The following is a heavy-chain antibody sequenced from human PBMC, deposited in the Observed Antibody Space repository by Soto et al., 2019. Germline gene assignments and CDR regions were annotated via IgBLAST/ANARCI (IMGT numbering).Heavy chain of an antibody. Sequence: QVQLVESGGTLVKPGGSLRLSCAASGFFFSDYYLSWIRQAPGKGLECVAYISGTGDTKYYADSVEGRFTISRDNPKSSLYLHMNSLRAEDAAVYYCAIGGGQIYYKGLDVWGQGTTVTVSS. V-gene: IGHV3-11*01. D-gene: IGHD3-10*01. J-gene: IGHJ6*02. CDR1: GFFFSDYY. CDR3: AIGGGQIYYKGLDV. CDR2: ISGTGDTK.